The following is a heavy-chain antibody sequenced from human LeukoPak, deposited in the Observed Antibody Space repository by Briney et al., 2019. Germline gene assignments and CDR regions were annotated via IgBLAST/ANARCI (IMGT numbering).Heavy chain of an antibody. J-gene: IGHJ3*02. CDR2: LYYSGST. CDR1: GGSISSFY. D-gene: IGHD3-22*01. CDR3: ARVHDSSGYASHAFDI. Sequence: PSETLSLTCTVSGGSISSFYWNWIRQRPGKGLEWIGYLYYSGSTNYNPSLKSRVTISGDTSKNQFSLQLSSVTAADTAVYYCARVHDSSGYASHAFDIWGQGTMVTVSS. V-gene: IGHV4-59*01.